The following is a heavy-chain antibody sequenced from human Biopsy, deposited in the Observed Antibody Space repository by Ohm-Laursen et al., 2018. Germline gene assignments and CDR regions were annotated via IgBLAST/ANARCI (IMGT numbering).Heavy chain of an antibody. V-gene: IGHV3-23*01. J-gene: IGHJ4*02. D-gene: IGHD4-17*01. CDR2: ITVSADTT. CDR3: AKGGGPSYGDYVYFDF. Sequence: SLRLSCTASGFTFSSYAMNWVRQAPGKGLEWVSAITVSADTTYYAASVKGRFTVSRDNSQNTLYLQMNNLRAEDTAVYYCAKGGGPSYGDYVYFDFWGQGALVTVSS. CDR1: GFTFSSYA.